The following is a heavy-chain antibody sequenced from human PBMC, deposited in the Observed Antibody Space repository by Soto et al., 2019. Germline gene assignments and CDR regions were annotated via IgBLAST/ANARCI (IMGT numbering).Heavy chain of an antibody. V-gene: IGHV5-10-1*01. CDR3: ARRAHHRDGSIDY. J-gene: IGHJ4*02. CDR2: IDPSDSYT. CDR1: GYSFTSYW. D-gene: IGHD5-12*01. Sequence: HGESLQISCTGSGYSFTSYWISWVRQMPGKGLEWMGRIDPSDSYTNYSPSFQGHVTISADKSISTAYLQWSSLKASDTAMYYCARRAHHRDGSIDYWGQGTLVTVSS.